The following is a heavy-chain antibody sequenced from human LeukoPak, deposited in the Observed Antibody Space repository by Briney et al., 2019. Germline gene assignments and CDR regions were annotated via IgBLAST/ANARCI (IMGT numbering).Heavy chain of an antibody. V-gene: IGHV1-2*02. D-gene: IGHD3-10*01. Sequence: ASVKVSCKASGYTFTGYYMHWVRQAPGQGLEWMGWINPNSGGTNYAQKFQGRVTMTRDTSISTAYMELSRLRSDDTAVYYCARVPGSSTADFDYWGQGTLVTVSS. J-gene: IGHJ4*02. CDR2: INPNSGGT. CDR1: GYTFTGYY. CDR3: ARVPGSSTADFDY.